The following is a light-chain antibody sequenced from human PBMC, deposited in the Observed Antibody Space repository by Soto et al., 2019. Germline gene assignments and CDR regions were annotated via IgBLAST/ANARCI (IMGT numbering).Light chain of an antibody. Sequence: DIQMTPSLSSLFASVGDTVTITCRASQDISNYLAWYQQKPGRVPKVLIYAASTLQSGVPSRFSAIGSGTYFTLTISSLQPEDVATYYCQTYNRTPLTFGGGTKEDIK. J-gene: IGKJ4*01. CDR1: QDISNY. V-gene: IGKV1-27*01. CDR2: AAS. CDR3: QTYNRTPLT.